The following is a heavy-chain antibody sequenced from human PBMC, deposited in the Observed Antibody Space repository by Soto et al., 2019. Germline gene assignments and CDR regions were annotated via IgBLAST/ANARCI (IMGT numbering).Heavy chain of an antibody. CDR1: GGTFSTYA. CDR2: IIPLFGTA. V-gene: IGHV1-69*13. D-gene: IGHD3-22*01. CDR3: ARGVHYDSSGYYYFY. J-gene: IGHJ4*02. Sequence: SVKVSCKASGGTFSTYAIDWVRQAPGQGLEWMGGIIPLFGTAKYAQNFQGRITITADESTNTAYMELRSLRSQDTAVYYCARGVHYDSSGYYYFYWGQGTLVTVSS.